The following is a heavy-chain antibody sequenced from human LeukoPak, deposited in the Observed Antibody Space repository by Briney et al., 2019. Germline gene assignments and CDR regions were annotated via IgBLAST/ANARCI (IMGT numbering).Heavy chain of an antibody. CDR1: GFTFSSYG. J-gene: IGHJ4*02. Sequence: GGSLRLSCAASGFTFSSYGMHWVRQAPGKGLEWVAVIWYDGSNKYYADSVKGRFTISRDNSKNTLYLQMNSLRAEDTAVYYCARVTSITMIGDYFDYWGQGTLVTVSS. V-gene: IGHV3-33*01. CDR3: ARVTSITMIGDYFDY. D-gene: IGHD3-22*01. CDR2: IWYDGSNK.